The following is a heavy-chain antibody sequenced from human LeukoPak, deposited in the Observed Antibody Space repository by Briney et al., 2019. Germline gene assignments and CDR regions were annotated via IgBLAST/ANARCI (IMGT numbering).Heavy chain of an antibody. CDR1: GYTFTSYY. CDR2: ISPSGGGT. Sequence: ASVKVSCKASGYTFTSYYIHWVRQAPGHGLEWMGIISPSGGGTTYAQKFQGRVTMTRDTSTSTVYMELSSLRSEDTAVYYCARRDFDWSLDYWGQGTLVTVSS. CDR3: ARRDFDWSLDY. D-gene: IGHD3-9*01. J-gene: IGHJ4*02. V-gene: IGHV1-46*01.